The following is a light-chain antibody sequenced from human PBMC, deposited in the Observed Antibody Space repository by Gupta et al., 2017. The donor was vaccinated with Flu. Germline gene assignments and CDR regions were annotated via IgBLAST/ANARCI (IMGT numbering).Light chain of an antibody. J-gene: IGLJ1*01. Sequence: RVFISCSGSSSNIGSNTVNWYQQVAGAAPKLLIYSDNQRPSGVPDRFSGSRSGTSASLAISGLQSEDDADYYCAAWHDSLIGYVFGTGTKLTVL. CDR1: SSNIGSNT. CDR3: AAWHDSLIGYV. V-gene: IGLV1-44*01. CDR2: SDN.